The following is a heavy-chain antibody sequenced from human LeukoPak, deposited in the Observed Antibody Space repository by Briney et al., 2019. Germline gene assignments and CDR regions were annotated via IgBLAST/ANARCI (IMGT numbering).Heavy chain of an antibody. Sequence: SETLSLTCTVSGGSISSYYWNWIRQPPGKGLEWIGYIYYSGSTNYNPSLKSRVTISVDTSKNQFSLKLGSVTAADTAVYYCARDRYYDSGSYYNWGQGTLVTVSS. V-gene: IGHV4-59*01. D-gene: IGHD3-10*01. CDR2: IYYSGST. CDR3: ARDRYYDSGSYYN. CDR1: GGSISSYY. J-gene: IGHJ4*02.